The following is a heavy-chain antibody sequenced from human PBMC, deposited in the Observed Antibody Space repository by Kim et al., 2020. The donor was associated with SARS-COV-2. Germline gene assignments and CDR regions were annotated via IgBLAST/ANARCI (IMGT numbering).Heavy chain of an antibody. CDR3: ARAGVKLGGVTVPFTFDI. Sequence: ASVKVSCKASGFAFSNYDFHWVRHAPGQGLEWMGWISGYNGNANHAQSFRDRVTMTTDSSTNTVYMELRSLRSDDTAVYFCARAGVKLGGVTVPFTFDIVGQGTAVTVSS. CDR1: GFAFSNYD. CDR2: ISGYNGNA. V-gene: IGHV1-18*01. J-gene: IGHJ3*02. D-gene: IGHD3-16*01.